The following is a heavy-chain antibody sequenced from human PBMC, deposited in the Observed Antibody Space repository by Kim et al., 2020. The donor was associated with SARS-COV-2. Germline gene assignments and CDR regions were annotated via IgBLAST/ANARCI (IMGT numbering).Heavy chain of an antibody. CDR2: INPSGGST. CDR3: AIYSSWGYYGMDV. V-gene: IGHV1-46*01. D-gene: IGHD6-13*01. CDR1: GYTFTSYY. J-gene: IGHJ6*02. Sequence: ASVKVSCKASGYTFTSYYMHWVRQAPGQGLEWMGIINPSGGSTSYAQKFQGRVTMTRDTSTSTVYMELSSLRSEDTAVYYCAIYSSWGYYGMDVWGQGTTVTVSS.